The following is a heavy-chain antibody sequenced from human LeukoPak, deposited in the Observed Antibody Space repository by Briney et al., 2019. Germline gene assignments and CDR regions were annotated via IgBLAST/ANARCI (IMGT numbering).Heavy chain of an antibody. J-gene: IGHJ4*02. CDR2: ISSSGSTI. D-gene: IGHD4-17*01. CDR1: GFTFSDYY. Sequence: GGSLRLSCAASGFTFSDYYMSWIRQAPGKGLEWVSYISSSGSTIYYADSVKGRFTISRDNAKKTPYLQMNSLRAEDTAVYYCVGFNYGDYPGDYWGQGTLVTVSS. V-gene: IGHV3-11*04. CDR3: VGFNYGDYPGDY.